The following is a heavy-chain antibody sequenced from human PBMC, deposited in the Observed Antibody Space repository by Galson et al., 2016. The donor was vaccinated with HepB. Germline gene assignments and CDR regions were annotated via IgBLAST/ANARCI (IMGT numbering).Heavy chain of an antibody. CDR3: ARIQSYTSGWWGRAFDM. CDR1: GFSLSNPRLG. D-gene: IGHD6-19*01. Sequence: PALVKPTQTLTLTCSVSGFSLSNPRLGVSWIRQPPGKALEWLAHIFSNDEKCYRESLKSRLTISKDTSKSQVVLTMTNMDHVDTATYYCARIQSYTSGWWGRAFDMWGPGTLVTVSS. J-gene: IGHJ3*02. V-gene: IGHV2-26*01. CDR2: IFSNDEK.